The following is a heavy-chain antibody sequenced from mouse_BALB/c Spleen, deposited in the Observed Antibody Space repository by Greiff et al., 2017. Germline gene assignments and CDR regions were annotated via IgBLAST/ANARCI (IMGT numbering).Heavy chain of an antibody. Sequence: EVNLVESGGGLVQPGGSRKLSCAASGFTFSSFGMHWVRQAPEKGLEWVAYISSGSSTIYYADTVKGRFTISRDNPKNTLFLQMTSLRSEDTAMYYCASGSSRFAYWGQGTLVTVSA. D-gene: IGHD1-1*01. J-gene: IGHJ3*01. CDR3: ASGSSRFAY. CDR1: GFTFSSFG. CDR2: ISSGSSTI. V-gene: IGHV5-17*02.